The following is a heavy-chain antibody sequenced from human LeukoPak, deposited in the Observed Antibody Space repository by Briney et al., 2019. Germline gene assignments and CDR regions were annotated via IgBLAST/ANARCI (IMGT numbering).Heavy chain of an antibody. D-gene: IGHD1-7*01. Sequence: SETLSLTCTVSGGSISSSSYYWGWIRQPPGKGLEWIGSIYYSGSTYYNPSLKSRVTISVDTSKNQFSLKLSSVTAADTAIYYCARRATSGNYQMLHFDSWGQGILVTVSS. CDR3: ARRATSGNYQMLHFDS. CDR2: IYYSGST. CDR1: GGSISSSSYY. V-gene: IGHV4-39*01. J-gene: IGHJ4*02.